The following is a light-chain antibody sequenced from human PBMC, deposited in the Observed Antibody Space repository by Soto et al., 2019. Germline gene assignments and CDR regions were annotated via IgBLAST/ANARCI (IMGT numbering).Light chain of an antibody. CDR3: QQYGSSPPYT. Sequence: EIVLTQSPGTLSLSPGERATLSCRASQSFSGKYLAWYQQKPGQAPRLLIHGASNRATGIPDGFSGSGSGTVFTHTISKLEPEDFAVYYCQQYGSSPPYTFGQGTKLEIK. CDR1: QSFSGKY. CDR2: GAS. J-gene: IGKJ2*01. V-gene: IGKV3-20*01.